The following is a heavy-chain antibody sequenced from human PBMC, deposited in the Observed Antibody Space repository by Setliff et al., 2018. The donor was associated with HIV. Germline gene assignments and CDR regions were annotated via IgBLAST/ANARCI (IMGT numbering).Heavy chain of an antibody. CDR2: ISGSGDTT. V-gene: IGHV3-23*01. CDR3: AKDYSSGWFDY. J-gene: IGHJ4*02. Sequence: GGSLRLSCAASGFTFSNYAMTWVRQAPGKGLEWVSGISGSGDTTNYADSVKGRFTISRDNSKNTRYLQMNSLRAEDTAVYYCAKDYSSGWFDYWGQGTLVTVSS. D-gene: IGHD6-19*01. CDR1: GFTFSNYA.